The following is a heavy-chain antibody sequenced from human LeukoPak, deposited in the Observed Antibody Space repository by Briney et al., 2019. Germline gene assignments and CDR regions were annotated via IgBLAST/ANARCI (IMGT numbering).Heavy chain of an antibody. V-gene: IGHV3-23*01. Sequence: GGSLRLSCAASGFTFSSYAMSWVRQAPGKGLEWVSAISGSGGSTYYADSVKGRFTISRDNAKNSLYLQMNSLRAEDTALYYCARDYYGSGRTHGMDVWGQGTTVTVSS. J-gene: IGHJ6*02. CDR3: ARDYYGSGRTHGMDV. CDR1: GFTFSSYA. CDR2: ISGSGGST. D-gene: IGHD3-10*01.